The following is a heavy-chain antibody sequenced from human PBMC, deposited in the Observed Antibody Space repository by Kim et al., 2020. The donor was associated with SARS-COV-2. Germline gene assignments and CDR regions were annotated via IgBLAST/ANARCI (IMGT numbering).Heavy chain of an antibody. D-gene: IGHD3-10*01. Sequence: KTNYLQRLQGRVTMTPDTSTGTAYMELRSLTSDDTAVYYCAREHTGSYFDYWGQGTLVTFSS. V-gene: IGHV1-18*01. CDR2: KT. CDR3: AREHTGSYFDY. J-gene: IGHJ4*02.